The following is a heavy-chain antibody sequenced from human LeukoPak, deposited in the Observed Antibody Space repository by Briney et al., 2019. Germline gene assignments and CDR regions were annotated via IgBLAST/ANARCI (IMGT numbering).Heavy chain of an antibody. CDR2: LYSGSST. J-gene: IGHJ2*01. CDR3: ARVGDHFHWYLDL. Sequence: PGGSLRLSCAASGFTVSTNYMNWVRQAPGKGLEWVSILYSGSSTYYADSVEGRFTISRDSSKNTLFLQMNDLRAEDTAVYYCARVGDHFHWYLDLWGRGTLVNVSS. V-gene: IGHV3-53*01. CDR1: GFTVSTNY. D-gene: IGHD3-3*02.